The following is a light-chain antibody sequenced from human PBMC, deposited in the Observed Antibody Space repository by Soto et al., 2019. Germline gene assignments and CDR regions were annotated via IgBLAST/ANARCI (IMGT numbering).Light chain of an antibody. CDR1: NSDVGGYDY. Sequence: QSALTQPASVSGSPGQSITISCTGTNSDVGGYDYVSWYQHHPGKAPKLIIYEVSNRPSGVSNRFSGSKSGNTASLTISGLQAEDEADYYCSSYTTSTTPGVLFGGGTKLTVL. J-gene: IGLJ2*01. CDR3: SSYTTSTTPGVL. CDR2: EVS. V-gene: IGLV2-14*01.